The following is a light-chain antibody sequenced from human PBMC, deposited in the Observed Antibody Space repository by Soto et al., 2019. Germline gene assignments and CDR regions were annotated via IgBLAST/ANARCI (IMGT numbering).Light chain of an antibody. CDR2: GAS. V-gene: IGKV3-20*01. CDR3: PQHGSSALT. J-gene: IGKJ4*01. Sequence: EIVLTQSPGTLSLSPGERATLSCRASQSVSSSYLAWYQQKPGQAPRLLIYGASSRATGIPDRFSGSGSGTDFTLTISRLEPEDFAVYYCPQHGSSALTFGGGTKVEIK. CDR1: QSVSSSY.